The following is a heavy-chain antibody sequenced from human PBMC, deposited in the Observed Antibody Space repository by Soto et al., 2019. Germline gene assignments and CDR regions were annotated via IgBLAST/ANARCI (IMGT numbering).Heavy chain of an antibody. D-gene: IGHD5-18*01. J-gene: IGHJ4*02. Sequence: AVGSLRLSCEASGFTFSTFSMNWVRQAPGKGLEWVSSISGDSNYIYYADSVKGRFTISRDNTKHSLYLDMNSLRAEDTALYYCARDRIQLWSTRGTFDSWGQGTLVTVSS. CDR3: ARDRIQLWSTRGTFDS. V-gene: IGHV3-21*01. CDR1: GFTFSTFS. CDR2: ISGDSNYI.